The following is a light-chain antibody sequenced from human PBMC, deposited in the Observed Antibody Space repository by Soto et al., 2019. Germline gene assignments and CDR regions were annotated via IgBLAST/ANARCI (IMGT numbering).Light chain of an antibody. CDR1: QSVTSRS. CDR2: AAS. CDR3: QHYSSSRWT. V-gene: IGKV3-20*01. Sequence: EIVLTQSPGTLSLSPGERVTLSCRASQSVTSRSLAWYQKKPGQAPRLLIYAASTRATGIPDRFSGGGSGTDFTLTIRRMETEDFAVYYCQHYSSSRWTFGQGTKVDIK. J-gene: IGKJ1*01.